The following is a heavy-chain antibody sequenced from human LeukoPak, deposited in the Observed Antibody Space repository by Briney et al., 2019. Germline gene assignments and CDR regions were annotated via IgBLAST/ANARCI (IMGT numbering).Heavy chain of an antibody. J-gene: IGHJ4*02. CDR1: GGSISSSSYY. V-gene: IGHV4-39*01. Sequence: PSETLSLTCTVSGGSISSSSYYWGWIRQPPGKGLEWIGSLYYSGSTYYNPSLKSRVTISVDTSKSQLSLKLSSVTAADTAVYYCAANSADYNTLGSSYKVWGQGTLVTVSS. D-gene: IGHD3-10*01. CDR2: LYYSGST. CDR3: AANSADYNTLGSSYKV.